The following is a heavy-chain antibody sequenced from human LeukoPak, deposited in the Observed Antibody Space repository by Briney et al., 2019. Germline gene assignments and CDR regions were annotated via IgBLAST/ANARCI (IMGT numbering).Heavy chain of an antibody. CDR3: ARGHDFWSGYYLEWMTFSESPGDIFDY. V-gene: IGHV1-2*02. J-gene: IGHJ4*02. D-gene: IGHD3-3*01. CDR2: INPNSGGT. Sequence: ASVKVSCKASGYTFTGYYMHWVRQAPGQGLEWMGWINPNSGGTNYAQKFQGRVTMTRDTSISTAYMELSRLRSDDTAVYYCARGHDFWSGYYLEWMTFSESPGDIFDYWGQGTLVTVSS. CDR1: GYTFTGYY.